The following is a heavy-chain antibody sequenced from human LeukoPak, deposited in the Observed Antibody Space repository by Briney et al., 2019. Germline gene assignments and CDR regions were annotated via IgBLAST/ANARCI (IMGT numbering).Heavy chain of an antibody. CDR2: IIPIFGTA. V-gene: IGHV1-69*06. CDR3: ARDDVYYGSGSFSY. Sequence: GASVKVSCKASGGTFSSYAISWVRQAPGQGLEWMGGIIPIFGTANYAQKFQGRVTITADKSTSAAYMELSSLRSEDTAVYYCARDDVYYGSGSFSYWGQGTLVTVSS. J-gene: IGHJ4*02. D-gene: IGHD3-10*01. CDR1: GGTFSSYA.